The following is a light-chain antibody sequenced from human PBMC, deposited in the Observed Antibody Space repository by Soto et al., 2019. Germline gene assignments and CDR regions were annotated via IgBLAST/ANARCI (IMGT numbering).Light chain of an antibody. V-gene: IGKV1-39*01. CDR1: QSISSY. Sequence: DIKMTQSPSSLSAYVGDRVTITCRASQSISSYLNWYQQKPGKAPKLLIYAASSLQSGVPSRFSGRGSGTEFTLTISSLQPDDFATYYCQQYSRYSAFGQGTKVAIK. CDR2: AAS. J-gene: IGKJ2*01. CDR3: QQYSRYSA.